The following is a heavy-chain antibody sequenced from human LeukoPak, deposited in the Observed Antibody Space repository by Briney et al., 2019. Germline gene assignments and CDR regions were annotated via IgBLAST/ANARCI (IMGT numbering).Heavy chain of an antibody. Sequence: GGSLRLSCAASGFTFSSYAMSWVRQAPGKGLVWVSRINSDGSSTSYADSVKGRFTISRDNAKNTLYLQMNSLRAEDTAVYYCARDPGTGPIDYWGQGTLVTVSS. CDR2: INSDGSST. CDR1: GFTFSSYA. V-gene: IGHV3-74*01. D-gene: IGHD1-1*01. J-gene: IGHJ4*02. CDR3: ARDPGTGPIDY.